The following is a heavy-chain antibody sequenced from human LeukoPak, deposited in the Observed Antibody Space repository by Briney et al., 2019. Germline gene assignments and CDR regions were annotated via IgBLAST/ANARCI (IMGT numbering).Heavy chain of an antibody. V-gene: IGHV4-39*01. CDR1: GGSISSSSYY. Sequence: PSETLSLTCTVSGGSISSSSYYWGWIRQPPGKGLEWIGSMYYSGSTYYNPSLKSRVTISVDTSKNQFSLKLSSVTAADTAVYYCARHWVVLAVYFDYWGQGTLVTVSS. J-gene: IGHJ4*02. CDR2: MYYSGST. D-gene: IGHD2-2*01. CDR3: ARHWVVLAVYFDY.